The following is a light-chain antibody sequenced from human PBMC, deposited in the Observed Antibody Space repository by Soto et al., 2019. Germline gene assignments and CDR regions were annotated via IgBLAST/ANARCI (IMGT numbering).Light chain of an antibody. V-gene: IGLV2-23*01. CDR3: CSYAGSITHVV. CDR1: SSDVGSYNL. J-gene: IGLJ2*01. Sequence: QSALTQPASVSGSPGQSITISCTGTSSDVGSYNLVSWYQQHPGKAPKLMIYEGSKRPSGVSNRFSGSKSGNTASLTISGLQAEDEADYYCCSYAGSITHVVFGGGPKLTVL. CDR2: EGS.